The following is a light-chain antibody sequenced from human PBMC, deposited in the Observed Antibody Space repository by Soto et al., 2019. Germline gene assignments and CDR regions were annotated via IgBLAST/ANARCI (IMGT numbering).Light chain of an antibody. CDR3: QQYGSSPGT. J-gene: IGKJ1*01. Sequence: ENVLTQSPGTLSLSPGERATLTCRASQSVSSSYFAWYQQKPGQAPRLLIYGASSRATGIPDRFSGSGSGTDFTLTIGRLEPEDFAVYYCQQYGSSPGTFGQRTMVDIK. V-gene: IGKV3-20*01. CDR1: QSVSSSY. CDR2: GAS.